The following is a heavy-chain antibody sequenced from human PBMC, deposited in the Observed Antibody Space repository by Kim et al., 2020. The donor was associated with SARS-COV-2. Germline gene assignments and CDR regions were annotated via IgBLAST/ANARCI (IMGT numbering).Heavy chain of an antibody. D-gene: IGHD2-15*01. V-gene: IGHV6-1*01. J-gene: IGHJ5*02. CDR1: GDSVSSNSAA. Sequence: SQTLSLTCAISGDSVSSNSAAWNWIRQSPSRGLEWLGRTYYRSKWYNDYAVSVKSRITINQDTSKNLFSLQLNSVTPEDTAVYYCARDEYCSGGSCHGWFDPWGQGTLVTVSS. CDR2: TYYRSKWYN. CDR3: ARDEYCSGGSCHGWFDP.